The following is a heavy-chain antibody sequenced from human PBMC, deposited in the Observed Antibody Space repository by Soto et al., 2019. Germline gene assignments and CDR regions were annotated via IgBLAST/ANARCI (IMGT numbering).Heavy chain of an antibody. V-gene: IGHV3-21*01. D-gene: IGHD3-22*01. CDR2: ISSMISYI. Sequence: CRTLSCAASGSTFSSYSINGVRQAAGSGLEWVSFISSMISYIYYADSVKGRFTISSDNARNSLYLQMNSLSAEDTAVYYCERGHPYYDTLFQQWGQGTLVTVSS. CDR3: ERGHPYYDTLFQQ. CDR1: GSTFSSYS. J-gene: IGHJ1*01.